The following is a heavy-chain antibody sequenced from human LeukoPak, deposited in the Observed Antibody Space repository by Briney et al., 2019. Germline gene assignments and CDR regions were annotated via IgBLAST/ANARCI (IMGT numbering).Heavy chain of an antibody. V-gene: IGHV1-24*01. J-gene: IGHJ2*01. CDR1: GYTLTELS. Sequence: ASVKVSCKVSGYTLTELSMHWVRRAPGKGLEWMGGFDPEDGETIYAQKFQGRVTMTEDTSTDTAYMELSSLRSEDTAVYYCATRGDTAMVTVPHFDLWGRGTLVTVSS. CDR2: FDPEDGET. CDR3: ATRGDTAMVTVPHFDL. D-gene: IGHD5-18*01.